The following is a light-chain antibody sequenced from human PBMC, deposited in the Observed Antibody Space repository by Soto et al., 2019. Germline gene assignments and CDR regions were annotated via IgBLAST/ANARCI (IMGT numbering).Light chain of an antibody. CDR2: EVS. Sequence: QSALTQPASVSGSPGQSVTISCTGTTTDIGSYTFVSWYQQHPGKAPKLMIYEVSNRPSGVSSRFSGSKSGNTASLTIFGLQPEDEADYYCSSYAGSDNYVFGTGTKVTVL. CDR3: SSYAGSDNYV. CDR1: TTDIGSYTF. J-gene: IGLJ1*01. V-gene: IGLV2-14*01.